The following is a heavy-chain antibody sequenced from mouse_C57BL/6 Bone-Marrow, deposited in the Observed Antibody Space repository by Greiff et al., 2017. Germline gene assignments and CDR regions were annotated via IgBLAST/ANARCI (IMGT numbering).Heavy chain of an antibody. J-gene: IGHJ1*03. Sequence: DVQLVESGGGLVKPGGSLKLSCAASGFTFSSYAMSWVRQTPEKRLEWVATISDGGSYTYYPDNVKGRFTISRDNAKNNLYLQMSHLKSEDTAMYYCAREELRRGYWYFDVWGTGTTVTVSS. CDR3: AREELRRGYWYFDV. V-gene: IGHV5-4*01. CDR2: ISDGGSYT. CDR1: GFTFSSYA.